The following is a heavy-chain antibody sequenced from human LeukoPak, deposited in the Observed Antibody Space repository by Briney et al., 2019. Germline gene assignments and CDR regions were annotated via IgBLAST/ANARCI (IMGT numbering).Heavy chain of an antibody. D-gene: IGHD3-22*01. CDR1: GGSISSGSYY. Sequence: SETLSLTCTVSGGSISSGSYYWSWIRQPAGKGLEWIGRIYTSGSTNYTPSLKSRVTISLDTSKNQFSPKLSSVTAADTAVYYCARVSNSGYDSRGAFDIWGQGTMVTLSS. J-gene: IGHJ3*02. CDR3: ARVSNSGYDSRGAFDI. V-gene: IGHV4-61*02. CDR2: IYTSGST.